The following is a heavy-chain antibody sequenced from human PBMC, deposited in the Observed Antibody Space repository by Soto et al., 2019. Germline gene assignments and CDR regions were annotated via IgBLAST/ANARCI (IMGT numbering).Heavy chain of an antibody. CDR3: ARDQTPSL. V-gene: IGHV4-59*01. Sequence: QVQLQESGPGLVKPSETLSLTCTVSGASISSYYWSWIRQPPGKGLEWIRYVYYSRSTNYNPSLKSRVNRSVETSKNQFSLKLSFVTAADTAMYYCARDQTPSLRGQGTQVTVSS. CDR2: VYYSRST. CDR1: GASISSYY. J-gene: IGHJ4*02.